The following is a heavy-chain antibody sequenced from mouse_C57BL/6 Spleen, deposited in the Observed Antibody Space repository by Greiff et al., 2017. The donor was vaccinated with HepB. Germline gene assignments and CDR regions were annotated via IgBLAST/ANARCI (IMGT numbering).Heavy chain of an antibody. V-gene: IGHV1-54*01. CDR3: ARFYGSSYWYFDV. Sequence: VQLQESGAELVRPGTSVKVSCKASGYAFTNYLIEWVQQRPGQGLEWIGVINPGSGGTNYNEKFKGKATLTADKSSSTAYMQLSSLTSEDSAVYFCARFYGSSYWYFDVWGTGTTFTVSS. CDR1: GYAFTNYL. D-gene: IGHD1-1*01. CDR2: INPGSGGT. J-gene: IGHJ1*03.